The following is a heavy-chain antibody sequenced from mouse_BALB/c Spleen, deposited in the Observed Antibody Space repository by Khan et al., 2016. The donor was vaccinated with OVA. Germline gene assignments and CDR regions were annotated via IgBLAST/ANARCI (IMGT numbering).Heavy chain of an antibody. CDR2: INTYTGEP. V-gene: IGHV9-3-1*01. Sequence: QIQLVQSGPELKKPGETVKISCKAAGYTFTNHAMNWVKQATGKGLKWMGWINTYTGEPTYSDAFKGRFAISLETSASTAYLQINNLKNEDTATXFSARGYWYFDVWGAGTTVTVSS. CDR3: ARGYWYFDV. CDR1: GYTFTNHA. J-gene: IGHJ1*01.